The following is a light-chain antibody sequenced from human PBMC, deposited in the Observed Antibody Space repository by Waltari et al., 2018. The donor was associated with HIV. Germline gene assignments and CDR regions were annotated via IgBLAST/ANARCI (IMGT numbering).Light chain of an antibody. J-gene: IGLJ1*01. CDR1: TSDVGGYRY. V-gene: IGLV2-8*01. Sequence: QSALTQPPSASGSPGQSVTISCTGTTSDVGGYRYDSWYQHHPGKAPKLIIYDVSKRPSGVPDRFSGSKSGNTASLTVSGLQADDEADYYCKSYAGSNNPYVFGTGTKVTVL. CDR3: KSYAGSNNPYV. CDR2: DVS.